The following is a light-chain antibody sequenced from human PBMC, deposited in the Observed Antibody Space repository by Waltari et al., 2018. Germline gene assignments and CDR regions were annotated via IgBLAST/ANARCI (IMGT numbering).Light chain of an antibody. V-gene: IGLV2-8*01. Sequence: QSALTQPPSASGSPGQSVTISCTGTSRDVGGYDYVSWYQQPPGQAPKLMIYDVNKRPSGVPDRFSGSKSGNTASLTVSGLQAEDEADYFCNSYAGSKHYVFGTGTKVTVL. CDR3: NSYAGSKHYV. J-gene: IGLJ1*01. CDR1: SRDVGGYDY. CDR2: DVN.